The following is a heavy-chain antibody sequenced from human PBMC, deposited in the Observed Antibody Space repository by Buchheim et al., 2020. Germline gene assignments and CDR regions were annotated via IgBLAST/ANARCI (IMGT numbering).Heavy chain of an antibody. Sequence: QVQLQESGPGLVKPSQTLSLTCTVSGGSISSGDYYLSWIRQPPGKGLEWIGYIYYRGSTYYNPSLKSQVPISADTSKNQFYLKLSTLTAADTAVYYCARGQGSAYSYCHFDYWGQGTL. CDR2: IYYRGST. CDR1: GGSISSGDYY. J-gene: IGHJ4*02. CDR3: ARGQGSAYSYCHFDY. V-gene: IGHV4-30-4*01. D-gene: IGHD5-18*01.